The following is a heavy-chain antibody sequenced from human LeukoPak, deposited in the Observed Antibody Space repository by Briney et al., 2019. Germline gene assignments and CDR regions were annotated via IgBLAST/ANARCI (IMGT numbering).Heavy chain of an antibody. V-gene: IGHV3-11*01. D-gene: IGHD2-2*01. CDR2: ISSSGSTI. Sequence: GGSLRLSCAASGFTFSDYYMSWIRQAPGKGLEWVSYISSSGSTIYYADSVKGRFTISRDNAKNSLYLQMNSLRAEDTAVYYCARDQGGPSYAPEGFDYWGQGTLVTVSS. CDR1: GFTFSDYY. J-gene: IGHJ4*02. CDR3: ARDQGGPSYAPEGFDY.